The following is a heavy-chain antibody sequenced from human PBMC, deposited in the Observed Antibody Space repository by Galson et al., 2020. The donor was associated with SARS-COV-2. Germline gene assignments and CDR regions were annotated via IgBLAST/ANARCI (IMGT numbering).Heavy chain of an antibody. CDR1: GGSISSSSYY. Sequence: LETLSLTCTVSGGSISSSSYYWGWIRQPPGKGLEWIGSIYYSGSTYYNPSLKSRVTISVDTSKNQFSLKLSSVTAADTAVYYCARVKAADITIFGVVIMGGDFDYWGQGTLVTVSS. V-gene: IGHV4-39*07. CDR3: ARVKAADITIFGVVIMGGDFDY. J-gene: IGHJ4*02. CDR2: IYYSGST. D-gene: IGHD3-3*01.